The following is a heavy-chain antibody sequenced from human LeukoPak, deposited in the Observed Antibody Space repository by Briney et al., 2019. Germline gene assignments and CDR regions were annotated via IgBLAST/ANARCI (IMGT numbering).Heavy chain of an antibody. CDR1: GGTFSSYA. V-gene: IGHV1-69*13. CDR3: ARGRAGRYGMDV. D-gene: IGHD1-26*01. CDR2: IIPIFGTA. J-gene: IGHJ6*02. Sequence: SVKVSCKASGGTFSSYAISWVRQAPGQGLEWMGGIIPIFGTANYAQKFQGRVTITADESTSTAYMELSSMRSEDTAVYYCARGRAGRYGMDVWGQGTTVTVSS.